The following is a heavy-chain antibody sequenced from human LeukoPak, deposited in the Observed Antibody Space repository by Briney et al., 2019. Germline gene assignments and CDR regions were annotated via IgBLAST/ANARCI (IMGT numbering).Heavy chain of an antibody. CDR1: GYTFSNYG. CDR2: ISAYNGKT. Sequence: SSVKVSCKASGYTFSNYGITWMRQPPGQGLEWMGWISAYNGKTNYAQKLQGRVTMTTDTSTSTAYMELRSLRSDDTAVYYCARGAVRLLLFGDSGRKSKTYFDYWGQGTLVTVSS. J-gene: IGHJ4*02. V-gene: IGHV1-18*01. D-gene: IGHD3-10*01. CDR3: ARGAVRLLLFGDSGRKSKTYFDY.